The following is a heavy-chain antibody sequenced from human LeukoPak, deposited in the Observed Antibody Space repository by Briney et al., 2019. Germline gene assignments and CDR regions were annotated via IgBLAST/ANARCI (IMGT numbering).Heavy chain of an antibody. J-gene: IGHJ2*01. Sequence: PGGSLRLSCAASGFTFSSYGMHWVRQAPGKGLEWVAVISYDGSNKYYADSVKGRFTISRDNSKNTLYLQMNSLRAEDTAVYYCAKLPSPPRWYGAEPVGTVFDLWGRGTLVTVSS. CDR1: GFTFSSYG. D-gene: IGHD6-13*01. CDR2: ISYDGSNK. V-gene: IGHV3-30*18. CDR3: AKLPSPPRWYGAEPVGTVFDL.